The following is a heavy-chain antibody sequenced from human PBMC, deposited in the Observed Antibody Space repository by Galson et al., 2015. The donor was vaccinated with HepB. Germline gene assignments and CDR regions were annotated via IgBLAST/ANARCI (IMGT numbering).Heavy chain of an antibody. CDR2: IGWDDDK. V-gene: IGHV2-70*01. J-gene: IGHJ3*02. CDR3: ARIQGDSSGYYYGNAFDI. D-gene: IGHD3-22*01. CDR1: GFSLATSGMC. Sequence: PALVKPTQTLTLTCTFSGFSLATSGMCVSWIRQPPGKALEWLALIGWDDDKYYSTSLRTRLTISKDTSKNQVVLTMTNMDPVDTATYYCARIQGDSSGYYYGNAFDIWGQGTMVTVSS.